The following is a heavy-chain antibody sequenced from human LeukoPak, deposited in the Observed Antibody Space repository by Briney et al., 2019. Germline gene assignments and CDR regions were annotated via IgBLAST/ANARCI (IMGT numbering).Heavy chain of an antibody. V-gene: IGHV4-38-2*02. D-gene: IGHD3-10*01. CDR3: ATSGPIYYGSGSYYNYFDY. J-gene: IGHJ4*02. Sequence: PSETLSLTCTVSGYSISSGYYWGWIRQPPGKGLEWIGSIYHSGSTYYNPSLKSRVTISVDTSKNQFSLKLSSVTAADTAVYYCATSGPIYYGSGSYYNYFDYWGQGTLVTVSS. CDR1: GYSISSGYY. CDR2: IYHSGST.